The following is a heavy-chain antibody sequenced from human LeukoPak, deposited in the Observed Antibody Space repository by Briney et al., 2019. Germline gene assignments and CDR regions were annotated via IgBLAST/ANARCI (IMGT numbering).Heavy chain of an antibody. J-gene: IGHJ4*02. CDR2: ISTTGTNI. Sequence: PGGSLRLSCAASGFTFKYAWMNWVRQAPGKGLEWISYISTTGTNINYADSVRGRFTISRDNSRTSLYLQMDNLRADDTAVYYCANFGPLFRSLNFWSQGALVTVSS. CDR1: GFTFKYAW. CDR3: ANFGPLFRSLNF. D-gene: IGHD2/OR15-2a*01. V-gene: IGHV3-11*04.